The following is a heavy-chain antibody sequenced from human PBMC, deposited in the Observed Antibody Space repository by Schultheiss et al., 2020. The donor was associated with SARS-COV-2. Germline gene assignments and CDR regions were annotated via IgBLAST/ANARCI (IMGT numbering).Heavy chain of an antibody. D-gene: IGHD5-24*01. J-gene: IGHJ4*02. CDR3: ARGEMATITFDY. CDR1: GYTFSSHA. CDR2: ISGSGGST. Sequence: GGSLRLSCAASGYTFSSHAMSWVRQAPGKGLEWVSAISGSGGSTYYADSVKGRFTISRDNSKNTLYLQMNSLRAEDTAVYYCARGEMATITFDYWGQGTLVTVSS. V-gene: IGHV3-23*01.